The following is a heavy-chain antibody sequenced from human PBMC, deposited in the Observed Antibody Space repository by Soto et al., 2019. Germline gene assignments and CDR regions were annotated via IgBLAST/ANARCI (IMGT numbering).Heavy chain of an antibody. Sequence: QVQLQESGPGLVKPSQTLSLTCTVSGGSISSGGYYWNWIRQHPGKGLERIGYIYYSGSTYYNPSLKSRVTISVDTSKNQFSLKLSSVTAADTAVYYCARRGYYDSNGYFDYWGQGTLVTVSS. CDR2: IYYSGST. CDR3: ARRGYYDSNGYFDY. D-gene: IGHD3-22*01. CDR1: GGSISSGGYY. J-gene: IGHJ4*02. V-gene: IGHV4-31*03.